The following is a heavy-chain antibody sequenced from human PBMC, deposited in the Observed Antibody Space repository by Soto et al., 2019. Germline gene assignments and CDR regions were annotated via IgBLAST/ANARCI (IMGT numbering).Heavy chain of an antibody. CDR3: ARDLTVRGVIITSP. Sequence: SPTLSLTCAISGDSVSSNSAAWNWIRQSPSRGLEWLGRTYYRSKWYNDYAVSVKSRITINPDTSKNQFSLQLNSVTPEDTAVYYCARDLTVRGVIITSPWGQGTLVTVSS. CDR2: TYYRSKWYN. CDR1: GDSVSSNSAA. D-gene: IGHD3-10*01. J-gene: IGHJ5*02. V-gene: IGHV6-1*01.